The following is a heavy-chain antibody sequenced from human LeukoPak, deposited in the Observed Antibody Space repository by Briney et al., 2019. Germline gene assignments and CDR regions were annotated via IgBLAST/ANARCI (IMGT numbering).Heavy chain of an antibody. CDR1: GFTFSSYG. CDR2: ISYDGSNK. CDR3: AKEIGSWFPYYYYYYGMDV. D-gene: IGHD6-13*01. Sequence: GRSLRLSCAASGFTFSSYGMHWVRQAPGKGLEWVAVISYDGSNKYYADSVKGRFTISRVNSKNTLYLQMNSLRAEDTAVYYCAKEIGSWFPYYYYYYGMDVWGQGTTVTVSS. J-gene: IGHJ6*02. V-gene: IGHV3-30*18.